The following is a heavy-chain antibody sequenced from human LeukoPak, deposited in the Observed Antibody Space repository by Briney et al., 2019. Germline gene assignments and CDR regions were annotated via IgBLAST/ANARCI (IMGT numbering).Heavy chain of an antibody. D-gene: IGHD3-3*01. Sequence: ASVKVSCEASGYTFTSYSISWVRQAPGQGLEWMGWISAYNGNTNYAQKLQGRVTMTTDTSTSTAYMELRSLRSDDTAVYYCARRAPDDFWSGYWVPDAFDIWGQGTMVTVSS. J-gene: IGHJ3*02. CDR1: GYTFTSYS. CDR3: ARRAPDDFWSGYWVPDAFDI. CDR2: ISAYNGNT. V-gene: IGHV1-18*01.